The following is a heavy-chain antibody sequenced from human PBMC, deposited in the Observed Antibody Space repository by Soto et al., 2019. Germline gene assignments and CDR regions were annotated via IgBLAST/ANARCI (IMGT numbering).Heavy chain of an antibody. CDR3: ARVAYNWNRDFDY. CDR2: IYYSGNT. CDR1: GGSISSGGYY. D-gene: IGHD1-20*01. J-gene: IGHJ4*02. V-gene: IGHV4-31*03. Sequence: QVQLQESGPGLVKPSQTLSITCTVSGGSISSGGYYWSWIRQHPGKGLEWIGYIYYSGNTYYNPSLKSRVTISVDTSKNQFSLKLSSVTAADTAVYYCARVAYNWNRDFDYWGQGALVTVSS.